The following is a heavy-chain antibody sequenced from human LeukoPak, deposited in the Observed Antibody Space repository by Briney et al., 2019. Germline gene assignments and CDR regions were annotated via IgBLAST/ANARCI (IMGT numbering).Heavy chain of an antibody. Sequence: SETLSLTCTVSGGSISSYYWSWIRQPPGKGLEWIGYIYYSGSTNYNPSLESRVTISVDTSKNQFSLKLSSVTAADTVVYYCARGGILTGSIAFDIWGQGTMVTVSS. CDR1: GGSISSYY. V-gene: IGHV4-59*01. J-gene: IGHJ3*02. CDR3: ARGGILTGSIAFDI. CDR2: IYYSGST. D-gene: IGHD3-9*01.